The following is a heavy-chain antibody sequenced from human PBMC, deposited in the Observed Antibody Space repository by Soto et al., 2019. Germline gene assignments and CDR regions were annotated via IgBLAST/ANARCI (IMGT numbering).Heavy chain of an antibody. CDR2: ISGSGAHS. V-gene: IGHV3-23*01. Sequence: PGGSLRLSCAASGYAFSRNGMNWVRQVSGKGLEWVSGISGSGAHSYYADSVKGRFAVSRDNSKDTLYLQMNSLRAEDTALYYCARDRGVLGGVAGIMDYWGRGTLVTVSS. J-gene: IGHJ4*02. CDR1: GYAFSRNG. D-gene: IGHD6-19*01. CDR3: ARDRGVLGGVAGIMDY.